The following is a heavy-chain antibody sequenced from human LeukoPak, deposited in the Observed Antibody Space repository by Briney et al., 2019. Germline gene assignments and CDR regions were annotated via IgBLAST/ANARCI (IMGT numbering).Heavy chain of an antibody. V-gene: IGHV3-30*02. CDR1: GFTFSTYG. D-gene: IGHD6-13*01. J-gene: IGHJ6*03. CDR2: IRYDGGDK. CDR3: ARDGYSSSWGYYYYMDV. Sequence: GGSLRLSCAASGFTFSTYGMHWVRQAPGKGLEWVAFIRYDGGDKYYADSVKGRFTISRDNSKNTLYLQMNSLRAEDTAVYYCARDGYSSSWGYYYYMDVWGKGTTVTVSS.